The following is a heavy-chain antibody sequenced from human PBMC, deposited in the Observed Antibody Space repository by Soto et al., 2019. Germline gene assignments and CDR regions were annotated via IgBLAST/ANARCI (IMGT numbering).Heavy chain of an antibody. Sequence: ELQLLESGGGLVQPGGSLRLSCAASGFIFSSYAMSWVRQAPGKGLEWVSAISGSGGSTYYADSVKGRFTISRDNSKNTLYLQMNSMRAEDTAVYHPAKENLSTSRCNWFDPWGQGTLVTVSS. D-gene: IGHD2-2*01. J-gene: IGHJ5*02. V-gene: IGHV3-23*01. CDR3: AKENLSTSRCNWFDP. CDR1: GFIFSSYA. CDR2: ISGSGGST.